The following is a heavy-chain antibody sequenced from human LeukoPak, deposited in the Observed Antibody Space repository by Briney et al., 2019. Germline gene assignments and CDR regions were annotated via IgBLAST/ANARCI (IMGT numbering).Heavy chain of an antibody. Sequence: RASVKVCCKASGYTFTSYGISWVRQAPGQGLEWMGWISAYNGNTNYAQKLQGRVTITTDESTSTAYMELSSLRSEDTAVYYCATEQLGGDYWGQGTLVTVSS. J-gene: IGHJ4*02. D-gene: IGHD6-6*01. CDR1: GYTFTSYG. CDR3: ATEQLGGDY. V-gene: IGHV1-18*01. CDR2: ISAYNGNT.